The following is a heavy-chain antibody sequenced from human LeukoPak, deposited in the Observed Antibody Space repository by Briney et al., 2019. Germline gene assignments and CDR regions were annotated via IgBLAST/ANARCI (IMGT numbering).Heavy chain of an antibody. CDR2: ISSSSSTI. D-gene: IGHD1/OR15-1a*01. Sequence: GGSLRLSCAASGFTFSSYAMHWVRQAPGKGLEWVSYISSSSSTIYYADPVKGRFTISRDNAKNSLYLQMNSLRAEDTAVYYCARDQGITGTDFDYWGQGTLVTVSS. CDR3: ARDQGITGTDFDY. J-gene: IGHJ4*02. CDR1: GFTFSSYA. V-gene: IGHV3-48*01.